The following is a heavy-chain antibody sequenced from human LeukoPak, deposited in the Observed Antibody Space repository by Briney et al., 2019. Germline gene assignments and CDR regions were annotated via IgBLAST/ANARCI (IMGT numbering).Heavy chain of an antibody. CDR1: GFTFSSYS. CDR2: INQDGSKK. D-gene: IGHD3-10*01. V-gene: IGHV3-7*01. CDR3: ARDSVVRGAYYYYYGMDV. Sequence: PGGSLRLSCAASGFTFSSYSMNWVRQAPGKGLEWVANINQDGSKKPYADSMKGRFTISRDNAKESLYLQLNSLRADDTAVYYCARDSVVRGAYYYYYGMDVWGQGTTVTVSS. J-gene: IGHJ6*02.